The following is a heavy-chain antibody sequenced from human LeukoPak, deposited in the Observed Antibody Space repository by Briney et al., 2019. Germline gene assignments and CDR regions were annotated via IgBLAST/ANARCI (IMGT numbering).Heavy chain of an antibody. V-gene: IGHV3-23*01. CDR1: GFTFSNYW. Sequence: PGGSLRLSCAASGFTFSNYWMHWVRQAPGKGLEWVSAISGSGGSTYYADSVKGRFTISRDNSKNTLYLQMNSLRAEDTAVYYCARADPDAFDIWGQGTMVTVSS. CDR2: ISGSGGST. J-gene: IGHJ3*02. CDR3: ARADPDAFDI.